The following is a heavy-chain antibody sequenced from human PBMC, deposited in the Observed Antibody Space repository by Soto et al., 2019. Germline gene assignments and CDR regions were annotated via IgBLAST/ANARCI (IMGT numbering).Heavy chain of an antibody. J-gene: IGHJ6*03. CDR2: IYYSGST. Sequence: SETLSLTCTVSGGSISSSSYYWGWIRQPPGTGLEWIGGIYYSGSTYYNPSLKSRVTISVDTSKNQFSLKLSSVTAADTAVYYCARSSGSYPAYMDVWGKGTTVTVSS. V-gene: IGHV4-39*01. CDR1: GGSISSSSYY. CDR3: ARSSGSYPAYMDV. D-gene: IGHD3-10*01.